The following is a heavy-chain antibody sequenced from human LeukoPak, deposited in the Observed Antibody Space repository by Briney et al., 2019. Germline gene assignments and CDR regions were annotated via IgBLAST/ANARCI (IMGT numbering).Heavy chain of an antibody. CDR2: IYYSGST. V-gene: IGHV4-39*01. J-gene: IGHJ6*03. CDR1: GGSISSSSYY. D-gene: IGHD3-10*01. CDR3: ARHRSYGSGSYFVSYYYYMDV. Sequence: SETLSLTCTVSGGSISSSSYYWGWIRQPPGKGLEWIGSIYYSGSTYYNPSLKSRVTISVDTSKNQFSLKLSSVTAADTAVYYCARHRSYGSGSYFVSYYYYMDVWGKGTTVTISS.